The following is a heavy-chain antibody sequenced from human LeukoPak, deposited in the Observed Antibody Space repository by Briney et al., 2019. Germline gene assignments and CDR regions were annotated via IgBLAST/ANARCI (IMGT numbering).Heavy chain of an antibody. Sequence: PSETLSLSCTVSGGCIRSYFWSWIRQPPGKGLERLGYIYYSGSTNYNPSLKSRVTISVDTSKNQFSLKLSSVTAADTAVYYCARAGVRLGYYGMDVWGQGTTVTVSS. J-gene: IGHJ6*02. CDR2: IYYSGST. CDR1: GGCIRSYF. V-gene: IGHV4-59*01. CDR3: ARAGVRLGYYGMDV. D-gene: IGHD3-10*01.